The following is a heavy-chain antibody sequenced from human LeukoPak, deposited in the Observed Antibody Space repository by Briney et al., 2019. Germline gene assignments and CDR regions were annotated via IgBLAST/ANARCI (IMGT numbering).Heavy chain of an antibody. V-gene: IGHV7-4-1*02. CDR2: INTNTGNP. J-gene: IGHJ4*02. CDR3: ARGDYDTHGYQTR. CDR1: GYIFTNYV. D-gene: IGHD3-22*01. Sequence: GASVKVSRKASGYIFTNYVLHWVRQAPGQGLEWMGWINTNTGNPTYAQGFTGRFVFSLDTSVSTAYLQISSLKADDTAMYYCARGDYDTHGYQTRWGQGTLVTVSS.